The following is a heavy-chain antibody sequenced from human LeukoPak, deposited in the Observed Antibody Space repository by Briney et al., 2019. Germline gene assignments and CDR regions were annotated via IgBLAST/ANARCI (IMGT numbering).Heavy chain of an antibody. J-gene: IGHJ4*02. Sequence: SGGSLRLSCAASGFSFSSYAMSWVRQAPGKGLEWVSSISGSDSNTYYADSVKGRFTISRDNSKNTLYLQMNSLRAEDTAVYYCAKSPTYYYDTSGYRYFDYWGQGTLVTVSS. CDR2: ISGSDSNT. D-gene: IGHD3-22*01. CDR1: GFSFSSYA. V-gene: IGHV3-23*01. CDR3: AKSPTYYYDTSGYRYFDY.